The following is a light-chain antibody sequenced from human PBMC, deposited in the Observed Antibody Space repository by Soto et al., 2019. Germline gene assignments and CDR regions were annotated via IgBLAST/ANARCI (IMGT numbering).Light chain of an antibody. CDR2: EVS. Sequence: ALTQPASVSGSPGQSITISCTGTSSDVGGYNYVSWYQQHPGKAPKLMIYEVSNRPSGVSNRFSGSKSGNTASLTISGLQAEDEADYYCSSYTSSSTLVFGTGTKVTVL. V-gene: IGLV2-14*01. J-gene: IGLJ1*01. CDR1: SSDVGGYNY. CDR3: SSYTSSSTLV.